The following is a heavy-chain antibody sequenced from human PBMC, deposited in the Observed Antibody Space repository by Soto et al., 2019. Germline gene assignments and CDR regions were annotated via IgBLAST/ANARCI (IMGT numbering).Heavy chain of an antibody. J-gene: IGHJ4*02. CDR2: ISYDGSNK. CDR3: AISQDRGGRTTFIY. CDR1: GFTLSSYA. Sequence: GGSLRLSCAASGFTLSSYAMHWVRQAPGKGLEWVAVISYDGSNKYYADSVKGRFTISRDNSKNTLYLQMNSLRAEDTAVYYCAISQDRGGRTTFIYWGQGTQVTVSS. D-gene: IGHD3-16*01. V-gene: IGHV3-30-3*01.